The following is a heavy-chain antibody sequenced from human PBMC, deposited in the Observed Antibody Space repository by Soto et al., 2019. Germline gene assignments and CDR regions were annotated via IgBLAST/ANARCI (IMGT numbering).Heavy chain of an antibody. CDR2: IYYSGST. CDR3: AKREYSSSWYSWFDP. J-gene: IGHJ5*02. CDR1: GGSISSYY. V-gene: IGHV4-59*01. Sequence: QVQLQESGPGLVKPSETLSLTCTVSGGSISSYYWSWIRQPPGKGLEWIGYIYYSGSTNYNPSLKSRVTISVDTSKNQFSLKLSSLTAADTAVYYCAKREYSSSWYSWFDPWGQGTLVTVSS. D-gene: IGHD6-13*01.